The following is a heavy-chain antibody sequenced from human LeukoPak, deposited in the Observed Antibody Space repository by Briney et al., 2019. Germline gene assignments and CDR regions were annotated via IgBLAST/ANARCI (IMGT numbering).Heavy chain of an antibody. CDR3: ARVHTSSYYWFDP. J-gene: IGHJ5*02. V-gene: IGHV1-18*01. CDR2: ISTYNGYT. CDR1: GYTFTGYG. D-gene: IGHD6-13*01. Sequence: GASVKVSCKASGYTFTGYGISWVRQAPGQGLEWMGWISTYNGYTNYAQNLQGRVTMTTDTSTSTAYMDLRSLRSDDTAIYYCARVHTSSYYWFDPWGQGTLVTASS.